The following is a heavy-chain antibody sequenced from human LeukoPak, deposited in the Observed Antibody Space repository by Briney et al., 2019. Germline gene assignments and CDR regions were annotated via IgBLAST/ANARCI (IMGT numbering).Heavy chain of an antibody. CDR3: ARHDSRGYSG. D-gene: IGHD5-12*01. CDR1: GXTFSSYR. CDR2: ISGSSSYI. Sequence: AGGSLRLSCAASGXTFSSYRVNWVRQAPGKGLEWVSSISGSSSYIYYADSVKGRFTISRDNAKNSLYLQMNSLRAEDTAVYYCARHDSRGYSGWGQGTLVTVSS. V-gene: IGHV3-21*01. J-gene: IGHJ4*02.